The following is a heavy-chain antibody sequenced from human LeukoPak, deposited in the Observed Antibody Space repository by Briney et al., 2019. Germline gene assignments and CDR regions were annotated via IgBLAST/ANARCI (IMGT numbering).Heavy chain of an antibody. CDR2: IYYSGST. D-gene: IGHD6-13*01. Sequence: SETLPLTCSVSGGSMSYYYWSWIRQPPGKRLEWIGYIYYSGSTNYNPSLKSRVTISVDTSKKQFSLKLSSVTAADTAVYYCARLVGSSSYYFDYWGQGTLVTVSS. CDR3: ARLVGSSSYYFDY. J-gene: IGHJ4*02. CDR1: GGSMSYYY. V-gene: IGHV4-59*01.